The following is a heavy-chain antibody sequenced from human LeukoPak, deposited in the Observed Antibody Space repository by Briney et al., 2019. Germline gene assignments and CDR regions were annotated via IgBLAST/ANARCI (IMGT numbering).Heavy chain of an antibody. CDR1: GYSFTSYY. V-gene: IGHV1-46*01. D-gene: IGHD3-22*01. Sequence: ASVKVSCKASGYSFTSYYMHWVRQAPGQGLAWMGFINPSGSSAAYAQKYQGRVTMTRDMSTSTVYMELSNQRSEDTAVDYCARGRHYYDSSDYYYEGDGFDIWGQGTMVTVSS. CDR3: ARGRHYYDSSDYYYEGDGFDI. CDR2: INPSGSSA. J-gene: IGHJ3*02.